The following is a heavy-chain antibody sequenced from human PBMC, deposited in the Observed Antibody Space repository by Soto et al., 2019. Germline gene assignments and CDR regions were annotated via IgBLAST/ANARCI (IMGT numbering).Heavy chain of an antibody. CDR2: INTYTGNI. CDR3: ARERGGYKHFDY. J-gene: IGHJ4*02. D-gene: IGHD1-26*01. Sequence: ASVKVSCKVSGYTFASYGISWARQAPGQGLEWMGWINTYTGNINYAQKLQGRVTMTTDTSTSTAYMELRSLRSDDTALYYCARERGGYKHFDYWGQGTLVTVS. CDR1: GYTFASYG. V-gene: IGHV1-18*01.